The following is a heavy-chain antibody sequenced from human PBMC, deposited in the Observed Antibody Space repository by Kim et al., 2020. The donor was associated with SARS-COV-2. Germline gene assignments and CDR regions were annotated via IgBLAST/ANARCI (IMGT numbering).Heavy chain of an antibody. CDR3: AIDFAIYDSSGSRPGDYYYYYGMDV. J-gene: IGHJ6*02. D-gene: IGHD3-22*01. CDR1: GGSISSYY. Sequence: SESLSLTCTVSGGSISSYYWSWIRQPPGKGLEWIGYIYHSGSTNSTPSLTSRVTISVDTSKNQFSLKLSSVTAADTAVYDCAIDFAIYDSSGSRPGDYYYYYGMDVWHRGPTVTVSS. V-gene: IGHV4-59*13. CDR2: IYHSGST.